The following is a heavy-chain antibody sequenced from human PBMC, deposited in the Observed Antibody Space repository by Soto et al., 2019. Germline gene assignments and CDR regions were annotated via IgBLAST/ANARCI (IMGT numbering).Heavy chain of an antibody. Sequence: QVQLVQSGAEGKKPGASVKDSCKASGYTFTSYGISWVRQAPGQGLEWMGWSRVYKGNTNYAQKLQGRVTMTTDTPTSTAYMELRSLRSGDTAVYYCARDLLPMDVWCQGTTVTVSS. J-gene: IGHJ6*01. CDR3: ARDLLPMDV. CDR1: GYTFTSYG. V-gene: IGHV1-18*01. CDR2: SRVYKGNT.